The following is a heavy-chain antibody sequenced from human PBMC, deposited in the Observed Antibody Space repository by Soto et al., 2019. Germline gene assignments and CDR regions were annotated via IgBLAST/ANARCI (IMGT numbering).Heavy chain of an antibody. CDR3: ARVGITGTY. D-gene: IGHD1-20*01. V-gene: IGHV4-30-2*01. J-gene: IGHJ4*02. Sequence: QLLESGSGLVKSSQTLSLTCAVSGGSISSGGYSWSWIRQPPGRGLEWIAYIYHSGSTFYNPSLRSRVTISIDRSKNQFSLNLTSVTAADTAMYFCARVGITGTYWGQGTLVTVSS. CDR2: IYHSGST. CDR1: GGSISSGGYS.